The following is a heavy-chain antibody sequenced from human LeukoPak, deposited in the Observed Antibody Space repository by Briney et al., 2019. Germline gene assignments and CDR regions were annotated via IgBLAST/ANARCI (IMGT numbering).Heavy chain of an antibody. J-gene: IGHJ6*03. CDR3: AKDGHLSHDYYYYYMDV. Sequence: GGSLRLSCAASGFTFSSYGMSWVRQAPGKGLEWVSAISGSGGSTYYADSVKGRFTISRDNSKNTLYLQMNSLRAEDTAVYYCAKDGHLSHDYYYYYMDVWGKGTTVTISS. D-gene: IGHD3-3*02. CDR2: ISGSGGST. V-gene: IGHV3-23*01. CDR1: GFTFSSYG.